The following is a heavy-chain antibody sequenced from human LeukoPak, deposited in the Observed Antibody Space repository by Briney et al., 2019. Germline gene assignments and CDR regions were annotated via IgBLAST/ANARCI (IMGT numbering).Heavy chain of an antibody. J-gene: IGHJ4*02. D-gene: IGHD3-22*01. Sequence: PGGSLRLSCAASGFTFSSYSMNWVRQAPGKGLEWVSSISSSSSYIYYADSVKGRFTISRDNAKNSLYLQMNSLRAEDTAVYYCARVLYETSWYYYDSSGFSVDYWGQGTLVTVSS. CDR2: ISSSSSYI. CDR1: GFTFSSYS. V-gene: IGHV3-21*01. CDR3: ARVLYETSWYYYDSSGFSVDY.